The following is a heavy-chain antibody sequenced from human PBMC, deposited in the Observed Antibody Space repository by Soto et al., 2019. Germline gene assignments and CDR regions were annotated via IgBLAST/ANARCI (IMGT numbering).Heavy chain of an antibody. CDR2: ISYDGSNK. CDR3: AKDRAGTTLHGWFDP. Sequence: GGSLRLSCAASGFTFSSYGMHWVRQAPGKGLEWVAVISYDGSNKYYADSVKGRFTISRDNSKNTLYLQMNSLRAEDTAVYYCAKDRAGTTLHGWFDPWGQGTLVTVSS. CDR1: GFTFSSYG. D-gene: IGHD1-1*01. V-gene: IGHV3-30*18. J-gene: IGHJ5*02.